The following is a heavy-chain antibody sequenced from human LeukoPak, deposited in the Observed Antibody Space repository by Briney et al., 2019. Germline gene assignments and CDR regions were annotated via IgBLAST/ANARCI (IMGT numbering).Heavy chain of an antibody. J-gene: IGHJ6*03. CDR2: IHPGDSET. D-gene: IGHD2-2*02. V-gene: IGHV5-51*01. CDR1: GYIFAYYW. CDR3: ARQLRYQLLHRYYYYMDV. Sequence: GESLKISCKVTGYIFAYYWIAWVRQMPGKGLEWMGIIHPGDSETKYSPSFQGQVTISVDTSIDTAYLQWSSLKASDTAMYYCARQLRYQLLHRYYYYMDVWGKGTTVTVSS.